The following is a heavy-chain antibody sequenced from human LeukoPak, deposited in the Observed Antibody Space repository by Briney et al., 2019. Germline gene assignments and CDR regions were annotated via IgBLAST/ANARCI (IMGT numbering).Heavy chain of an antibody. Sequence: GGSLRLSCAASGFTFSNAWMSWVRQAPGKGLEWVSAISGSGGSTYYADSVKGRFTISRDNSKNTLYLQMNSLRAEDTAVYYCAKAHDIVVVTAIGLDYWGQGTLVTVSS. D-gene: IGHD2-21*02. CDR1: GFTFSNAW. V-gene: IGHV3-23*01. CDR3: AKAHDIVVVTAIGLDY. CDR2: ISGSGGST. J-gene: IGHJ4*02.